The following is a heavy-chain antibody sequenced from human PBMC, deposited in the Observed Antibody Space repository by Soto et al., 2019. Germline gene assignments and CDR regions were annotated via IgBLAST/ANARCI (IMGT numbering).Heavy chain of an antibody. CDR2: IYYTGST. CDR3: ARVDSSGSYFDC. J-gene: IGHJ4*02. V-gene: IGHV4-59*01. D-gene: IGHD3-22*01. Sequence: SETLSLTCTVSGGSISSYYWSWIRQPPGKGLEWIAYIYYTGSTNYNPSLKSRVTLSADTSKNQFSLKLISVTAADAAMYYCARVDSSGSYFDCWGQGTLVTVSS. CDR1: GGSISSYY.